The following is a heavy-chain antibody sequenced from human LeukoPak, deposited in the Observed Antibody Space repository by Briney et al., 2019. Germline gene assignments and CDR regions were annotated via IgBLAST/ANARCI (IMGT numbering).Heavy chain of an antibody. D-gene: IGHD1-1*01. V-gene: IGHV3-53*01. CDR3: ARGGVNYWNPRY. Sequence: GGSLRLSCVASGFTVSSYYMSWVRQAPGKGLEWVSLLYTGGTTYYADSVEGRFTISRDDSKNTIYLQMDTLRAEDTAVYYCARGGVNYWNPRYWGQGTLVTVSS. CDR1: GFTVSSYY. CDR2: LYTGGTT. J-gene: IGHJ4*02.